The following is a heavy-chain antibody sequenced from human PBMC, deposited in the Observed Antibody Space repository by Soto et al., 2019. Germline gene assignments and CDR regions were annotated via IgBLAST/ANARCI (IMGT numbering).Heavy chain of an antibody. D-gene: IGHD4-17*01. V-gene: IGHV3-48*02. Sequence: GGSLRLSCAASGFTFSSYSMNWVRQAPGKGLEWVSYISSSSTIYYADSVKGRFTISRDNAKNSLYLQMNSLRDEDTAVYYCARDFADYGDYESYYYYGMDVWGQGTTVTVSS. CDR1: GFTFSSYS. J-gene: IGHJ6*02. CDR3: ARDFADYGDYESYYYYGMDV. CDR2: ISSSSTI.